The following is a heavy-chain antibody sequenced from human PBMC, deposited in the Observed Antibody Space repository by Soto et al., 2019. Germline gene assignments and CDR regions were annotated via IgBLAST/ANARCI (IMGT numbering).Heavy chain of an antibody. V-gene: IGHV4-59*02. Sequence: QVQLQESGPGVVKPSETLSLTCTVTGASVINDYXXWIRQPPGKGLEWIGFVYDSGSTSYNSSLKSRLTISVDTSKNQFSLKLSSVTAADTAVYYCVRQVGATGSYSYAVWGQGTMVTVSS. D-gene: IGHD1-26*01. CDR1: GASVINDY. J-gene: IGHJ3*01. CDR3: VRQVGATGSYSYAV. CDR2: VYDSGST.